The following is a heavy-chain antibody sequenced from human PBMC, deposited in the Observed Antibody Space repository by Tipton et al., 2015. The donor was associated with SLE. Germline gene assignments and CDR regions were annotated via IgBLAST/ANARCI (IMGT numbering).Heavy chain of an antibody. CDR3: ARGRIAASGWYYFDY. J-gene: IGHJ4*02. D-gene: IGHD6-6*01. V-gene: IGHV4-39*07. Sequence: TLSLTCTVSGGAVTSGNYYWTWIRQPPGKGLEWIGEVNHSEGNNYNPSLTSRVSISVDPPKNQFSLKLNSVTAADTAVYYCARGRIAASGWYYFDYWGQGTLVTVSS. CDR1: GGAVTSGNYY. CDR2: VNHSEGN.